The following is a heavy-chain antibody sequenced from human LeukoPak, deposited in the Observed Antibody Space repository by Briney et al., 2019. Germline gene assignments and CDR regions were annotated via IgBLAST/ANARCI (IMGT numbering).Heavy chain of an antibody. CDR1: GGSISSSNW. CDR2: IYHRGST. Sequence: PSGTLSLTCAVSGGSISSSNWWRWVRQPPGKGLEWIGEIYHRGSTNYNPSLKSRVTISVDKSKNQFSLKLSSVTAADTAVYYCASIVVVVAATGAFDIWGQGTMVTVSS. D-gene: IGHD2-15*01. J-gene: IGHJ3*02. CDR3: ASIVVVVAATGAFDI. V-gene: IGHV4-4*02.